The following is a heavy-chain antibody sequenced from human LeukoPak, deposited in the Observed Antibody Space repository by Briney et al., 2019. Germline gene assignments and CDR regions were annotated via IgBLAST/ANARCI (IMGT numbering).Heavy chain of an antibody. V-gene: IGHV3-9*01. CDR2: INWNSGNI. CDR1: GFTFDDYA. Sequence: GGSLRLSCAASGFTFDDYAMHWVRQAPGKGLEWVSAINWNSGNIGYADSVKGRFTISRDNSKNTLYLQMNSLRAEDTAVYYCAKTKTSIAVAGYFDYWGQGTLVTVSS. J-gene: IGHJ4*02. D-gene: IGHD6-19*01. CDR3: AKTKTSIAVAGYFDY.